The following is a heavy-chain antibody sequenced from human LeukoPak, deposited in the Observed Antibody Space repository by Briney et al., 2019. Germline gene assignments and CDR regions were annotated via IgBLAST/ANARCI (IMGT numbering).Heavy chain of an antibody. CDR3: ASAGRWLQHFDY. J-gene: IGHJ4*02. CDR1: GFTFSSSW. D-gene: IGHD5-24*01. V-gene: IGHV3-7*02. CDR2: VKQDGSEK. Sequence: GGSLRLSCAASGFTFSSSWMSWVRQTPGKGLEWVANVKQDGSEKYYVYSVKGRFTISRDNAKNSLYLQMNSLRAEDTAVYYSASAGRWLQHFDYWGQGTLVTVSS.